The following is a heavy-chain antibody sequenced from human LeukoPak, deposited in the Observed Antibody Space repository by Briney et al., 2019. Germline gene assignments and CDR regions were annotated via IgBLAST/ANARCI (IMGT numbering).Heavy chain of an antibody. J-gene: IGHJ6*03. D-gene: IGHD1-14*01. CDR2: ISSSSSYI. CDR3: ARDRGNQRGYYYYYMDV. V-gene: IGHV3-21*01. Sequence: GGFLRLSCAASGFTISNYVMNWVRQAPGKGLEWVSSISSSSSYIYYADSVKGRFTISRDNAKNSLYLQMNSLRAEDTALYYCARDRGNQRGYYYYYMDVWGKGTTVTVSS. CDR1: GFTISNYV.